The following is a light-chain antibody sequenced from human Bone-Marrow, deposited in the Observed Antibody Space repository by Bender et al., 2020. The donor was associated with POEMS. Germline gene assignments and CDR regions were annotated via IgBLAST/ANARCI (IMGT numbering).Light chain of an antibody. Sequence: QSALTQPASVSGSPGQSITISCIGSDGDIGAFDDVSWYHQSPGKAPRLIIYGVSNRPSGVSGRFFGSKSGNMASLTISGLQAEDEADYYCSSYSISNTPRVFGGGTKLTVL. CDR3: SSYSISNTPRV. CDR1: DGDIGAFDD. V-gene: IGLV2-14*03. J-gene: IGLJ2*01. CDR2: GVS.